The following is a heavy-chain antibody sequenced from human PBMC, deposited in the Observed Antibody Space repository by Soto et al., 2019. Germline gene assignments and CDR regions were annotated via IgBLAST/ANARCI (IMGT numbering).Heavy chain of an antibody. Sequence: PGGSLRLSCAASGFTFDDYAMHWVRQGPGKGLEWVSGISWNSGGIGYADSVKGRFTISRDNAKNSLYLQMDRLRPEDTAFYYCAKSPHDILIGSAFDYWGQGTLVTVSS. J-gene: IGHJ4*02. CDR3: AKSPHDILIGSAFDY. D-gene: IGHD3-9*01. CDR2: ISWNSGGI. V-gene: IGHV3-9*01. CDR1: GFTFDDYA.